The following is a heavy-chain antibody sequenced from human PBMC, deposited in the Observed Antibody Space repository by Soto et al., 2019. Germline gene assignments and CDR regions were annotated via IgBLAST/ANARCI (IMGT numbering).Heavy chain of an antibody. V-gene: IGHV6-1*01. Sequence: SQTLPLTCALSGYSVSSNSSAWIWFRQSTSRGLEWLGRTYYRSKWYNDYAVSVKSRITINPDTSKNQFSLHLHSVTPEDKDVHCCARSFTGYCSSFFCPTNDYYGMYIFSQRNAVTVS. CDR1: GYSVSSNSSA. CDR2: TYYRSKWYN. D-gene: IGHD2-2*01. J-gene: IGHJ6*02. CDR3: ARSFTGYCSSFFCPTNDYYGMYI.